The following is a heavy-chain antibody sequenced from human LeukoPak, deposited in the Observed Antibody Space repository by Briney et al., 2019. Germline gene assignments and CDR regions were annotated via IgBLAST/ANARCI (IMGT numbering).Heavy chain of an antibody. CDR2: INARGSDI. CDR3: AKREGPNNGPIDS. CDR1: GFTFSSYA. D-gene: IGHD5-24*01. V-gene: IGHV3-23*01. J-gene: IGHJ4*02. Sequence: TGGSLRLSCAASGFTFSSYAMSWVRQAPGTGLEWVSAINARGSDIYYADSVKGRFTISRDIFKNTLYLQVSSLRAEDTAVYYCAKREGPNNGPIDSWGQGTLVTVSS.